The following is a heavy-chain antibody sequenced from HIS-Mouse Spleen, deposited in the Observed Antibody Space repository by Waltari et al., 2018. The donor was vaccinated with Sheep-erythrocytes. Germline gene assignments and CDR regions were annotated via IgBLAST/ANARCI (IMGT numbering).Heavy chain of an antibody. Sequence: QLQLQESGPGLVKPSETLSLTCTVSAGSLSISSYYWGWIRQPPGKGPEWIGRIYCSGSTYYNPSLKSRVTISVDTSKNQFSLKLSSVTAADTAVYYCARLYYYDSSGYYFDYWGQGTLVTVSS. V-gene: IGHV4-39*01. CDR1: AGSLSISSYY. CDR3: ARLYYYDSSGYYFDY. CDR2: IYCSGST. J-gene: IGHJ4*02. D-gene: IGHD3-22*01.